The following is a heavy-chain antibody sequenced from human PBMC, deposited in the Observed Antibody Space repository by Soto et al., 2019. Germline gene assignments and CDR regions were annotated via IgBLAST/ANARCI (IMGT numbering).Heavy chain of an antibody. CDR2: INHSGST. Sequence: QVQLQQWGAGLLKPSETLSLTCAVSGGSYSGYSWSWIRQPPGKGLGWIGEINHSGSTNYNPSLKSRVTISVDTSKNQFSLKLSSVTAADTAVYYCARSRWLVRFDYWGQGTLVTVSS. D-gene: IGHD6-19*01. CDR3: ARSRWLVRFDY. J-gene: IGHJ4*02. V-gene: IGHV4-34*01. CDR1: GGSYSGYS.